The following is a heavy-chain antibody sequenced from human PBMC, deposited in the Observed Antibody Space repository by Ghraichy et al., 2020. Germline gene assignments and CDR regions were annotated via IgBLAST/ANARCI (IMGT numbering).Heavy chain of an antibody. J-gene: IGHJ4*02. CDR2: IRSKNYGGTT. CDR3: TGQQQLAF. CDR1: GFTFANYA. V-gene: IGHV3-49*04. Sequence: GSLRLSCRASGFTFANYAMGWVRQAPGGGLQWLAVIRSKNYGGTTEFAPSVKARFTISRDDSNSSVYLQMSNLKSEDSGIYYCTGQQQLAFWGQGTLVTVSS. D-gene: IGHD6-13*01.